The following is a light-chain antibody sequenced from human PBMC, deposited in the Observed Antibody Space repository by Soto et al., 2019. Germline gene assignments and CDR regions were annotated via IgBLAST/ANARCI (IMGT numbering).Light chain of an antibody. CDR3: QQYVSSPWA. J-gene: IGKJ1*01. CDR2: GAS. CDR1: QSVTNSF. Sequence: EIVLAQSPGTLSLSPGERATLSCRASQSVTNSFLAWYQQKPGQAPRLLIYGASRRATGIPDRFTGSGSGTNVILTISRLEPEDFAVYYCQQYVSSPWAFGQGTKVEI. V-gene: IGKV3-20*01.